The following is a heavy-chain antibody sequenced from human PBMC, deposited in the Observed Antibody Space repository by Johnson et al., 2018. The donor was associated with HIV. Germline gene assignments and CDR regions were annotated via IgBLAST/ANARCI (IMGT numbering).Heavy chain of an antibody. CDR2: ISYDGSNK. CDR3: AKRLGFGVAAKPNDAFDI. CDR1: GFTFSSYA. J-gene: IGHJ3*02. D-gene: IGHD3-3*01. Sequence: QVQLVESGGGVVQPGRSLRLSCVASGFTFSSYAMHWVRQAPGKGLEWVAVISYDGSNKYYAASVKGRFTISRDNSKNTLSLQMDSLRVEDTAVYYCAKRLGFGVAAKPNDAFDIWGQGTMVTVSS. V-gene: IGHV3-30-3*01.